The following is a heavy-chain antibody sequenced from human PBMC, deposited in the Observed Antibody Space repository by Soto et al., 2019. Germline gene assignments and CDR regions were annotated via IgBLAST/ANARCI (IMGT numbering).Heavy chain of an antibody. J-gene: IGHJ4*02. CDR2: ISAYNGNT. CDR1: GYTFTSYG. Sequence: ASVKVSCKASGYTFTSYGISWVRQAPGQGLEWMGWISAYNGNTNYAQKLQGRVTMTTDTSTSTAYMELRSLRSDDTAVYYCARSRPPYSSSWYGFDYWGQGTLVTVSS. D-gene: IGHD6-13*01. CDR3: ARSRPPYSSSWYGFDY. V-gene: IGHV1-18*01.